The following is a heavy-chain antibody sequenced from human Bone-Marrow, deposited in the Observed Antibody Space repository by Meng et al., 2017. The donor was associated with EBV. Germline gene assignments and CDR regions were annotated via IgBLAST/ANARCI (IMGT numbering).Heavy chain of an antibody. CDR2: VHYTGST. Sequence: QLQRRESVPGQVNPSATLSPPSTVSGASISSFYYWGWIRQPPGRGLEWIGSVHYTGSTYYSPSLKSRVTVSVDTSKNQFSLRLTSVTAADTAVYYCARPFPSWQSPRLDPFGAWGQGTLVTVSS. CDR3: ARPFPSWQSPRLDPFGA. D-gene: IGHD6-19*01. J-gene: IGHJ5*02. CDR1: GASISSFYY. V-gene: IGHV4-39*01.